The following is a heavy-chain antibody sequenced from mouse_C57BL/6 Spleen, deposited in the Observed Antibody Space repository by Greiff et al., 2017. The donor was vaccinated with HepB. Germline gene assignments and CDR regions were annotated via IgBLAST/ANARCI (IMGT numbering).Heavy chain of an antibody. V-gene: IGHV1-82*01. J-gene: IGHJ4*01. Sequence: QVQLKESGPELVKPGASVKISCKASGYAFSSSWMNWVKQRPGKGLEWIGRIYPGDGDTNYNGKFKGKATLTADKSSSTAYMQLSSLTSEDSAVYFCARSPSDAYAMDYWGQGTSVTVSS. CDR2: IYPGDGDT. CDR3: ARSPSDAYAMDY. D-gene: IGHD6-1*01. CDR1: GYAFSSSW.